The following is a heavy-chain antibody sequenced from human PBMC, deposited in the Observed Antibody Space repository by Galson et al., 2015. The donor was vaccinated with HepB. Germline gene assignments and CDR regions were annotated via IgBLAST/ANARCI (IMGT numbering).Heavy chain of an antibody. J-gene: IGHJ3*02. D-gene: IGHD1-1*01. CDR3: ARLGTTSPTADAFDI. V-gene: IGHV5-51*01. CDR2: IYPGDSDT. Sequence: QSGAEVKKPGESLKISCKGSGYSFINYWIGWVRQMPGKGLECMGIIYPGDSDTRYSPSFQGQVTISVDKSISTAYLQWSTLKASAPAMYYCARLGTTSPTADAFDIWGQGTTVTVSS. CDR1: GYSFINYW.